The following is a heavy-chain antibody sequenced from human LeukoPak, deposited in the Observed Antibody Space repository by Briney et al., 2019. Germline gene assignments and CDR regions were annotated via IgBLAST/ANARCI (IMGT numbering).Heavy chain of an antibody. CDR1: GFTFSSYA. Sequence: PGGSLRLSCAASGFTFSSYAMSWVRQAPGKGLEWVSVIYSGGSTYYADSVKGRFTISRDNSKNTLYLQMNSLRAEDTAVYYCARVSPPYYYYGMDVWGQGTTVTVSS. CDR2: IYSGGST. J-gene: IGHJ6*02. CDR3: ARVSPPYYYYGMDV. V-gene: IGHV3-66*01.